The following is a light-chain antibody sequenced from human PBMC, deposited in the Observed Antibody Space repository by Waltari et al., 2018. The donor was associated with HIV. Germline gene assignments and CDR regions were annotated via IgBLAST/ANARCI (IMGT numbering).Light chain of an antibody. Sequence: EIVLTQSPGTLSLSPGEKATLSCRASQSVSSNSLDWYQQKPGQAPRLLIYDVSTRATGTPDRFSGSGSGTDFTLTISRLEPEDFAVYYCHQYGSSPQTFGQGTKVEIK. CDR1: QSVSSNS. CDR2: DVS. CDR3: HQYGSSPQT. V-gene: IGKV3-20*01. J-gene: IGKJ1*01.